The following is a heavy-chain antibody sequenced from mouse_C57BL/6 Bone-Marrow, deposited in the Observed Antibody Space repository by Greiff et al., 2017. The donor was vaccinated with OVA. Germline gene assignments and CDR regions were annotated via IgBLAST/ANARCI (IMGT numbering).Heavy chain of an antibody. CDR2: ISYDGSN. V-gene: IGHV3-6*01. D-gene: IGHD3-2*02. CDR1: GYSITSGYY. Sequence: EVKLQESGPGLVKPSQSLSLTCSVTGYSITSGYYWNWIRQFPGNKLEWMGYISYDGSNNYNPSLKNRISITRDTSKNQFFLKLNSVTTEDTATYYCALDSSGHVAAMDYWGQGTSVTVSS. CDR3: ALDSSGHVAAMDY. J-gene: IGHJ4*01.